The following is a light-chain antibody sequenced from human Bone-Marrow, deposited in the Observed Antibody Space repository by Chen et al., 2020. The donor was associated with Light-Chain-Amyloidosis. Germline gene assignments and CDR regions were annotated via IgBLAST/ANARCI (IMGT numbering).Light chain of an antibody. Sequence: DLQMTQSPSSLSASVGDRVTITCRASQDITNYLAWFQQRPGKAPKPLISAASSLQSGVPSRFSGSGSKTYFTLNNSSLQPEDSATYYWQQYDSYPPTFGQGTKVEIK. J-gene: IGKJ1*01. CDR3: QQYDSYPPT. V-gene: IGKV1-16*01. CDR2: AAS. CDR1: QDITNY.